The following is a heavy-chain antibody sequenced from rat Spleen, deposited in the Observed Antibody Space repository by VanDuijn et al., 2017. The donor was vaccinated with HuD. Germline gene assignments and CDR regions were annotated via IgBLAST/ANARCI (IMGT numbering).Heavy chain of an antibody. V-gene: IGHV5-25*01. D-gene: IGHD1-7*01. CDR2: ISTGGTNT. CDR3: ARHAGGLRVWGYFDY. CDR1: GFTFSNYD. Sequence: EVQLVESGGGLVQPGRSLKLSCVASGFTFSNYDMAWVRQAPTKGLEWVASISTGGTNTYYRDSVKGRFTISRDNAKSTLYLQMDSLRSEDTATYFCARHAGGLRVWGYFDYWGQGVMVTVSS. J-gene: IGHJ2*01.